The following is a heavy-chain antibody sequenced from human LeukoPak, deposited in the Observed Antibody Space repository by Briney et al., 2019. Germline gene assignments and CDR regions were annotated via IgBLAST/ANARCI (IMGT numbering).Heavy chain of an antibody. V-gene: IGHV4-4*07. Sequence: SETLSLTCTVSGGSINTYYWNWIRQPAGKGLEWIGRIYASGTTKYNPSLKSRVAMSVETSMSQFSLKLRSVTAADTAVYFCAREMKGNNDFLTGHYHSYHHGMDVWGQGTRVIVSS. CDR2: IYASGTT. J-gene: IGHJ6*02. D-gene: IGHD3-9*01. CDR3: AREMKGNNDFLTGHYHSYHHGMDV. CDR1: GGSINTYY.